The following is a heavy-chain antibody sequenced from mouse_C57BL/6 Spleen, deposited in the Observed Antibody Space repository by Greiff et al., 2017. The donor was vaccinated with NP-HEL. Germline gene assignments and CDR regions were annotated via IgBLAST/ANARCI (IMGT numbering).Heavy chain of an antibody. V-gene: IGHV5-4*01. Sequence: EVMLVESGGGLVKPGGSLKLSCAASGFTFSSYAMSWVRQTPEKRLEWVATISDGGSYTYYPDNVKGRFTISRDNAKNNLYLQMSHLKSEDTAMYYCARDRVRGYFDVWGTGTTVTVSS. J-gene: IGHJ1*03. CDR2: ISDGGSYT. CDR1: GFTFSSYA. D-gene: IGHD2-5*01. CDR3: ARDRVRGYFDV.